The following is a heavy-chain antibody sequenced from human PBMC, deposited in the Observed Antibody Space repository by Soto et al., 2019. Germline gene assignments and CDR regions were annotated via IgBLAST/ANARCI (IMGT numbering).Heavy chain of an antibody. J-gene: IGHJ3*02. V-gene: IGHV4-31*03. D-gene: IGHD3-16*01. CDR1: GGSISSGGYY. Sequence: QVQLQESGPGLVKPSQTLSLTCTVSGGSISSGGYYWSWIRQHPGKGLEWIGYIYYSGSTYYNPSLKTRVTRSGGTSRSQCSLKLSSVTAADTAVYYCARSRPGGEMATKSHDAFHIWGQGTMVTVSS. CDR2: IYYSGST. CDR3: ARSRPGGEMATKSHDAFHI.